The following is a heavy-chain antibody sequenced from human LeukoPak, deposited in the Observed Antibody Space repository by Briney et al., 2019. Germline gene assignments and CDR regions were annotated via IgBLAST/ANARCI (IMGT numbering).Heavy chain of an antibody. V-gene: IGHV4-39*07. CDR3: ARGLINYYDSSGYYLDY. J-gene: IGHJ4*02. CDR1: GGSISSGGYY. Sequence: SQTLSLTCTVSGGSISSGGYYWGWIRQPPGKGLEWIGSIYHSGSTYYNPSLKSRVTISIDTSKNQFSLKLSSVTAADTAVYYCARGLINYYDSSGYYLDYWGQGTLVTVSS. CDR2: IYHSGST. D-gene: IGHD3-22*01.